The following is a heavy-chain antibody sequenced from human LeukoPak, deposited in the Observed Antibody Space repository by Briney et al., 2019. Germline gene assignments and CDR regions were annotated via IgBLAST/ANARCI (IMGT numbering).Heavy chain of an antibody. J-gene: IGHJ4*02. CDR3: ARGGLFCSSGSCYGFEY. D-gene: IGHD2-15*01. CDR2: ISAYNGNT. Sequence: ASVKVSCKTSGYTFTSYGFSWARQAPGQGLEWMGWISAYNGNTNYAQKFRGRVTMTTDTSTSTVYMGLRSPRSDDTAVYYCARGGLFCSSGSCYGFEYWGQGTLVTVSS. V-gene: IGHV1-18*01. CDR1: GYTFTSYG.